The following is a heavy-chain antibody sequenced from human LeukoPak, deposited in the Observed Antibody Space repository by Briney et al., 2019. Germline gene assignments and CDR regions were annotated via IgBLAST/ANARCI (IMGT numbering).Heavy chain of an antibody. CDR1: GYTFTSYG. CDR3: ARERVTSRWLAPLIDY. CDR2: ISAYNGNT. D-gene: IGHD5-24*01. J-gene: IGHJ4*02. V-gene: IGHV1-18*04. Sequence: ASVKVSCKASGYTFTSYGISWARQAPGQGLEWMGWISAYNGNTNYAQKLQGRVTMTTDTSTSTAYMELRSLRSDDTAVYYCARERVTSRWLAPLIDYWGQGTLVTVSS.